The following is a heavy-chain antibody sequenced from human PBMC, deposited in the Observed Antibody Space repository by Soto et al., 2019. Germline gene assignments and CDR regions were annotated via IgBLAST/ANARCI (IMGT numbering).Heavy chain of an antibody. CDR1: GFTLSSYA. Sequence: GGSLRLSCAASGFTLSSYAMHWVRQGPGKGLEWVALISYGGSNKYYSDSVKGRFTISRDTSKNTLYLQMNSLRAEDTAVYYCARDLSGSYQAYWGQGTLVTVSS. D-gene: IGHD3-10*01. J-gene: IGHJ4*02. CDR2: ISYGGSNK. V-gene: IGHV3-30-3*01. CDR3: ARDLSGSYQAY.